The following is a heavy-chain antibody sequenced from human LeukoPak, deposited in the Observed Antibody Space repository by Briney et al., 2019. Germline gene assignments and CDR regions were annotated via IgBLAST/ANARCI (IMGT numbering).Heavy chain of an antibody. V-gene: IGHV4-4*07. CDR3: ARGPTESMVRGVITGKFDY. CDR1: GGSISSYY. Sequence: PSKTLSLTCTVSGGSISSYYWSWIRQPAGKGLEWIGRIYTSGSTNYNPSLKSRVTMSVDTSKNQFFLKLSSVTAADTAVYYCARGPTESMVRGVITGKFDYWGQGTLVTVSS. J-gene: IGHJ4*02. CDR2: IYTSGST. D-gene: IGHD3-10*01.